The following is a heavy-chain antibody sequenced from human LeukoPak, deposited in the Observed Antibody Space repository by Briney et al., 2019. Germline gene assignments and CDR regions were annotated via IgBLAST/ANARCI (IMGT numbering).Heavy chain of an antibody. Sequence: TGGTLRLSCAASGFTFSSYGMSWVRQAPGKGLEWVSAISGSGGSTYYADSVKGRFTISRDNSKNTLYLQMNSLRAEDTAVYYCAKDDEVNRYDYWGQGTLVTVSS. V-gene: IGHV3-23*01. CDR3: AKDDEVNRYDY. CDR1: GFTFSSYG. D-gene: IGHD1-14*01. J-gene: IGHJ4*02. CDR2: ISGSGGST.